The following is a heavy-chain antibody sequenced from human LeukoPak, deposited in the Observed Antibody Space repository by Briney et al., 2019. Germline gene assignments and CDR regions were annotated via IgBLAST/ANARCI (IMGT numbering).Heavy chain of an antibody. J-gene: IGHJ4*02. CDR2: IKQDGSEK. CDR3: ARDRYVGATTAGDSDS. CDR1: GFTFSSYW. V-gene: IGHV3-7*01. D-gene: IGHD1-26*01. Sequence: GGSLRLSCAASGFTFSSYWMSWVRQAPGKGLEWVANIKQDGSEKYYVDSVKGRFTISRDNAKNSLYLQMNSLRAEDTAVYYCARDRYVGATTAGDSDSWGQGTLVTVSS.